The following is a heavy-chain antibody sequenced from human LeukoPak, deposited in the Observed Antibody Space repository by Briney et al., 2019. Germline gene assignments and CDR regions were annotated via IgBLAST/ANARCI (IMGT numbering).Heavy chain of an antibody. D-gene: IGHD3-10*01. V-gene: IGHV3-23*01. Sequence: GGSLRLSCAASGFTFSSYAMSWVRQAPGKGLEWVSAISGSGGSTYYADSVKGRFTISRDNSKNTLYLQMNSLRAEDTAVYYCAKSWDYYGSGSYKPLFDYWGQGTLVTVSS. CDR2: ISGSGGST. J-gene: IGHJ4*02. CDR1: GFTFSSYA. CDR3: AKSWDYYGSGSYKPLFDY.